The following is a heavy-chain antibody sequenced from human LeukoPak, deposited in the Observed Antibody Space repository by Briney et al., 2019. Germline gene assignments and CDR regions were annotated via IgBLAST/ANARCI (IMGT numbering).Heavy chain of an antibody. Sequence: PGESLRLSCATSGFTLSNFWMNWVRQAPGKGLEWVANIEDDGNKKNYVDSVKGRFTISRDDVKNSIYLQMNSLRADDTAVYYCARGRGIAPWGQGTLVTVSS. V-gene: IGHV3-7*01. J-gene: IGHJ4*02. CDR3: ARGRGIAP. D-gene: IGHD6-13*01. CDR1: GFTLSNFW. CDR2: IEDDGNKK.